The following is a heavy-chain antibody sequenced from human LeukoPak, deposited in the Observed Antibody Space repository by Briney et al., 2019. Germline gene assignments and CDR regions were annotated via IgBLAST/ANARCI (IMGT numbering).Heavy chain of an antibody. CDR1: GFTFSSYG. J-gene: IGHJ4*02. V-gene: IGHV3-30*02. Sequence: GGSLRLSCAASGFTFSSYGMHWVRQAPGKGLEWVAFIRYDGSNKYYADSVKGRFTISRDNSKNTLYLQMNSLRAEDTAVYYCAKNHGFGELTFDYWGQGTLVTVSS. CDR2: IRYDGSNK. CDR3: AKNHGFGELTFDY. D-gene: IGHD3-10*01.